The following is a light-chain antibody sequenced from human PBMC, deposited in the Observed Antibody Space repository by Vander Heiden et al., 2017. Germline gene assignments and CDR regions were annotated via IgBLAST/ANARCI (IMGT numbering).Light chain of an antibody. V-gene: IGKV1-9*01. Sequence: DIQLTQSPSFLSASVGDRVTITCRASQGISSYLAWYQQKPGKAPKLLIYAASTLQRGVASRFSGSGDGTEVTLTISSRQPEDFAAYYCQQRNRYHPGITFGQGTRLEIK. J-gene: IGKJ5*01. CDR1: QGISSY. CDR3: QQRNRYHPGIT. CDR2: AAS.